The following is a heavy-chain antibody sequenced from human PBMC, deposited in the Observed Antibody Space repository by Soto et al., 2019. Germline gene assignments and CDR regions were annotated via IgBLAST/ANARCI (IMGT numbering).Heavy chain of an antibody. CDR3: ARGPSGDKVDS. J-gene: IGHJ4*02. CDR2: IYNGVRT. CDR1: GGSISTVNYW. D-gene: IGHD7-27*01. V-gene: IGHV4-30-4*01. Sequence: QVQLQESGPGLVKPSQTLSLTCTVSGGSISTVNYWWSWIRQSPDMGLEWIGHIYNGVRTYNNPSLESRFTMSVDTSKNQLSLTLSSVSAADTAVYYCARGPSGDKVDSWGQGTLVTVSS.